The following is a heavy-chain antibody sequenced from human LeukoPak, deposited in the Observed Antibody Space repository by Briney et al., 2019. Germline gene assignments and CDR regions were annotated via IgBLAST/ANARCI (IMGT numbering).Heavy chain of an antibody. CDR2: TYYRSKWHY. Sequence: SQTLSLTCAISGDRVSSNSAAWNWIRQSPSRGLEWLGRTYYRSKWHYDYAESVKRRITVNPDTSKNQFSLQLNSVTPEDTAVYYCARQSSTDYYYYGLNVWGQGTTVAVSS. D-gene: IGHD1-1*01. CDR1: GDRVSSNSAA. J-gene: IGHJ6*02. CDR3: ARQSSTDYYYYGLNV. V-gene: IGHV6-1*01.